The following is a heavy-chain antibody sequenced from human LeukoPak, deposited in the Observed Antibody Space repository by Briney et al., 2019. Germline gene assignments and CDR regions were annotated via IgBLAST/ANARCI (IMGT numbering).Heavy chain of an antibody. Sequence: ASLKVSCKASGYMFTSYNIQWVRQAPGQGLEWMGMVSSSGANTKYAQKFRGRVTMTSDTSTSTVYMELSSLISDDTAVYYCARDQHYATDYWGQGTLVTVCS. CDR2: VSSSGANT. CDR3: ARDQHYATDY. J-gene: IGHJ4*02. V-gene: IGHV1-46*03. CDR1: GYMFTSYN. D-gene: IGHD2-2*01.